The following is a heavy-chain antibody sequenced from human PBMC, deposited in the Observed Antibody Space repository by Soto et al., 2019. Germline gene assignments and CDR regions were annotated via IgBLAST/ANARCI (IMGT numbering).Heavy chain of an antibody. D-gene: IGHD1-1*01. CDR3: ARDRNPWIIAAFEI. V-gene: IGHV3-7*01. J-gene: IGHJ3*02. Sequence: GGSLRLSCAASGFTFSSFWMTWVRQIPGKGLEWVANIKQDGSEKYYLDSVRGRFTISRDNAKNSLYLQINSLRAEDTAVYYCARDRNPWIIAAFEIWGQGTMVTVSS. CDR1: GFTFSSFW. CDR2: IKQDGSEK.